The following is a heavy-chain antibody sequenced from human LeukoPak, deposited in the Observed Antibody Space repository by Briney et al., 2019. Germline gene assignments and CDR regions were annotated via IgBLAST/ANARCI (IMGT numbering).Heavy chain of an antibody. D-gene: IGHD6-13*01. J-gene: IGHJ6*03. CDR1: GGSISSGSYY. CDR3: ARRGPIGYSSSWYGGYYYYMDV. V-gene: IGHV4-61*02. CDR2: IYTSGST. Sequence: SETLSLTCTVSGGSISSGSYYWSWIRQPAGKGLEWIGRIYTSGSTNYNPSLKSRVTISVDTSKNQFSLKLSSVTAADTAVYYCARRGPIGYSSSWYGGYYYYMDVWGKGTTVTISS.